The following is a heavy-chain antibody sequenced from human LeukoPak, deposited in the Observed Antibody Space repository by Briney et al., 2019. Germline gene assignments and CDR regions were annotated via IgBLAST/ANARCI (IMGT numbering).Heavy chain of an antibody. V-gene: IGHV4-31*03. Sequence: SETLSLTCTVSGGSISSGGYYWSWIRQHPGKGLEWIGYIYYSGSTYYNPSLKSRVTMSVDTSKNQFSLKLSSVTAADTAVYYCARDLNEPSAFDIWGQGTMVTVSS. CDR3: ARDLNEPSAFDI. CDR1: GGSISSGGYY. CDR2: IYYSGST. J-gene: IGHJ3*02. D-gene: IGHD2-8*01.